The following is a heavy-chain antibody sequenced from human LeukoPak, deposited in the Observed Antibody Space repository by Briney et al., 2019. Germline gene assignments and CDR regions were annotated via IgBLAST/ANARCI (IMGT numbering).Heavy chain of an antibody. CDR1: GGSFSGYY. J-gene: IGHJ4*02. D-gene: IGHD3-16*02. V-gene: IGHV4-34*01. Sequence: PSETLSLTCAVYGGSFSGYYWSWIRQPPGKGLEWIGEINHSGSTNYNPSLKSRVTIPVDTSKNQFSLKLSSVTAADTAVYYCARQREYYDYVWGSYRSYYFDYWGQGTLVTVSS. CDR3: ARQREYYDYVWGSYRSYYFDY. CDR2: INHSGST.